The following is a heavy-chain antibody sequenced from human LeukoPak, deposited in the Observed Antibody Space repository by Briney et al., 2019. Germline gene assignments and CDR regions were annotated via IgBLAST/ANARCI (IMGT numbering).Heavy chain of an antibody. Sequence: LPGGSLRLSCVASGFTFRNYGMHWVRHAPCKGLGWVAVLRKDGSNNFYADSVKGRFRFSRDNSKDMLYLQMNSLRAEDTAVYYCAKEYEIIVGAFVIWGQGRMVTVAS. V-gene: IGHV3-30*02. CDR3: AKEYEIIVGAFVI. CDR2: LRKDGSNN. J-gene: IGHJ3*02. CDR1: GFTFRNYG. D-gene: IGHD3-16*02.